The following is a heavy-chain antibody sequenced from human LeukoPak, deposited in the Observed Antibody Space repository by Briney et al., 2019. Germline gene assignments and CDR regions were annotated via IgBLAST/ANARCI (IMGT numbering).Heavy chain of an antibody. CDR2: INPNSGGT. CDR1: GYTFTVYY. Sequence: ASVKVSFKASGYTFTVYYMHWVRQAPGQGRERMGWINPNSGGTNYAQKFQGRVTMTRDTSISTAYMELSRLRSDDTAVYYCASTPRRSGYGLGGYWGQGTLVTVSS. CDR3: ASTPRRSGYGLGGY. J-gene: IGHJ4*02. D-gene: IGHD5-12*01. V-gene: IGHV1-2*02.